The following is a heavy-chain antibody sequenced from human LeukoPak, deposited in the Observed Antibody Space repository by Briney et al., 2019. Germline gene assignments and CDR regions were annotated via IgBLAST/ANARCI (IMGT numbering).Heavy chain of an antibody. D-gene: IGHD3-10*01. Sequence: ASVKVSCKASGYTFTSYAMHWVRQAPGQRLEWMGWINAGNGNTKYSRKFQGRVTITRDTSASTAYMELSSLRSEDTAVYYCARDLYYGSGSPPYYYYGMDVWGKGTTVTVSS. J-gene: IGHJ6*04. CDR2: INAGNGNT. CDR3: ARDLYYGSGSPPYYYYGMDV. CDR1: GYTFTSYA. V-gene: IGHV1-3*01.